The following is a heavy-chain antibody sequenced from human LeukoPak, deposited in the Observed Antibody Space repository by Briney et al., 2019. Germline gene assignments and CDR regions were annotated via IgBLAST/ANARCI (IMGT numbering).Heavy chain of an antibody. CDR2: IIPIFGTA. V-gene: IGHV1-69*01. J-gene: IGHJ5*02. Sequence: SVKVSCXASGGTFSSYAISWVRQAPGQGLEWMGGIIPIFGTANYAQKFQGRVTITADESTSTAYMELSSLRSEDTAVYYCARDLIETIFGVVIIGGWFDPWGQGTLVTVSS. CDR3: ARDLIETIFGVVIIGGWFDP. CDR1: GGTFSSYA. D-gene: IGHD3-3*01.